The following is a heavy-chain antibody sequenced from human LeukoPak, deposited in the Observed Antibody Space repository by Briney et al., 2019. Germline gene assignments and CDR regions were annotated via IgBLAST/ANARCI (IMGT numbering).Heavy chain of an antibody. CDR3: ARGVKYSYGLLFDY. Sequence: PSETLSLTCTVSGGSISSYYWSWLRQPPGKGLEWVGYIYYSGSTNYNPSLKSRVNISVDTSKNQFSLKLSSVTAADTAVYYCARGVKYSYGLLFDYWGQGTLVTVSS. CDR1: GGSISSYY. CDR2: IYYSGST. J-gene: IGHJ4*02. V-gene: IGHV4-59*01. D-gene: IGHD5-18*01.